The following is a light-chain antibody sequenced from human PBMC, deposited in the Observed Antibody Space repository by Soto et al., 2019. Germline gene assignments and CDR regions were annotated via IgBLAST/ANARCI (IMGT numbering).Light chain of an antibody. CDR1: QRVSRN. CDR3: QQYNNWPYT. V-gene: IGKV3-15*01. CDR2: GTS. J-gene: IGKJ2*01. Sequence: EIVMTQSPATLSVSPGERVTLSCRASQRVSRNFAWYRQKPGQAPTLLIYGTSTRATGIPARFSGSGSGTEFTLTISSLQSEDFETYYCQQYNNWPYTFGQGTKLEIK.